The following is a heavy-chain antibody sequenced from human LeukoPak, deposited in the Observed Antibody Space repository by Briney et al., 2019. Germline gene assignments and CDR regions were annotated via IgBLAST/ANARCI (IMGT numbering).Heavy chain of an antibody. J-gene: IGHJ4*02. V-gene: IGHV4-39*01. CDR1: GGSISSSSYY. D-gene: IGHD6-13*01. CDR2: IDYSGST. Sequence: SETLSLTCTVSGGSISSSSYYWGWIRQPPGKGLEWIGSIDYSGSTYYNPSLKSRVTISVDTSKNQFSLKLSSVTAADTAVYYCARLPRFVAAAGIGDYENDYWGQGTLVTVSS. CDR3: ARLPRFVAAAGIGDYENDY.